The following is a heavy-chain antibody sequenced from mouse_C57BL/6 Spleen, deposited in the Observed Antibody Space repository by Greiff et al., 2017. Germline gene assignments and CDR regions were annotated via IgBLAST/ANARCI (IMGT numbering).Heavy chain of an antibody. CDR2: IYPGSGNT. J-gene: IGHJ4*01. V-gene: IGHV1-66*01. D-gene: IGHD4-1*01. Sequence: QVQLQQSGPELVKPGASVKISCKASGYSFTSYYIHWVKQRPGQGLEWIGWIYPGSGNTKYNEKFKGKATLTADTSSSTAYMQLSSLTSEDSAVYYCASGNWAYAMDYWGQGTTVTVSS. CDR1: GYSFTSYY. CDR3: ASGNWAYAMDY.